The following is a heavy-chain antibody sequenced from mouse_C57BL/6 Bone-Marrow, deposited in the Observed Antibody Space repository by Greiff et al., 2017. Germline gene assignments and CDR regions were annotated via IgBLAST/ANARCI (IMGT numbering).Heavy chain of an antibody. CDR2: VLPGSGST. CDR1: GYTFTGYW. D-gene: IGHD2-3*01. Sequence: QVQLQLSGAELMKPGASVNLSCKATGYTFTGYWLEWVKQRPGYGLEWIGQVLPGSGSTNYNEKFKGKATFAANTSSNTAYMQLSSLTTEDSAIYCCARRRWLLGFDYWGQGTTLTVSS. J-gene: IGHJ2*01. V-gene: IGHV1-9*01. CDR3: ARRRWLLGFDY.